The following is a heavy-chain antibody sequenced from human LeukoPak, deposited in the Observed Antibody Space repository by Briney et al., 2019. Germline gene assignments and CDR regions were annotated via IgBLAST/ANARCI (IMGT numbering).Heavy chain of an antibody. V-gene: IGHV1-46*01. CDR2: INPSGGST. CDR3: ASTLPESVAADY. CDR1: GFTFSSYA. J-gene: IGHJ4*02. Sequence: KPGRSLRLSCAASGFTFSSYAMHWVRQAPGQGLEWMGIINPSGGSTSYAQKFQGRVTMTRDTSTSTVYMELSSLRSEDTAVYYCASTLPESVAADYWGQGTLVTVSS. D-gene: IGHD6-19*01.